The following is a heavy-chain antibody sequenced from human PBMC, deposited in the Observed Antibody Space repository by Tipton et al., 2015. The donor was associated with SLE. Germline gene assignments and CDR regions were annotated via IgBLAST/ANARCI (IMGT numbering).Heavy chain of an antibody. CDR3: ARTDYYGLAGN. CDR2: IYTSGDT. D-gene: IGHD3-10*01. J-gene: IGHJ4*02. Sequence: TLSLTCTVSGGSISSGSYFWSWIRQPAAKGLEWIGRIYTSGDTNYNPSLKNRVTISVDTSKNQFSLNLNSVTAADTAVYYCARTDYYGLAGNWGQGTLVTVSS. CDR1: GGSISSGSYF. V-gene: IGHV4-61*02.